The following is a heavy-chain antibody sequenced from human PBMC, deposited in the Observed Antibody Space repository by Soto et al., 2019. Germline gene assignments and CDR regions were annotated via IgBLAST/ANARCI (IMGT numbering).Heavy chain of an antibody. CDR2: ISAYNGNT. CDR3: ARDRAIQYYYDSSGSWFDP. V-gene: IGHV1-18*01. D-gene: IGHD3-22*01. Sequence: ASVKVSCKASGYTFTSYGISWVRQAPGQGLEWMGWISAYNGNTNYAQKLQGRVTMTTDTSTSTAYMELRSLRSDDTAVYYCARDRAIQYYYDSSGSWFDPWGQGTLVTVSS. CDR1: GYTFTSYG. J-gene: IGHJ5*02.